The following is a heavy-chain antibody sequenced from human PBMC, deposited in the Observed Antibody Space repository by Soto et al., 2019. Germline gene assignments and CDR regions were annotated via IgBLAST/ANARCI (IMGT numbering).Heavy chain of an antibody. CDR1: GGSISSGGYY. Sequence: SETLSLTCTVSGGSISSGGYYWSWIRQHPGKGLEWIGYIYYSGSTYYNPSLKSRVTISVDTSKNQFSLKLSSVTAADTAVYYCARDGYGSGLDVWGQGTTVTVSS. D-gene: IGHD3-10*01. V-gene: IGHV4-31*03. CDR2: IYYSGST. J-gene: IGHJ6*02. CDR3: ARDGYGSGLDV.